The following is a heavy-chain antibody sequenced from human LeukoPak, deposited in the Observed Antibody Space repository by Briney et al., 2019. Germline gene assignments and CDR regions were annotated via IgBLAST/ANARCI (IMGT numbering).Heavy chain of an antibody. Sequence: ASVKVSCKASGYTFTSYGISWVRQAPGQGLEWMGWIGAYNGNTNYAQKLQGRVTMTTDTSTSTAYMELRSLRSDDTAVYYCASSPTGYSSGWYEEGYFDYWGQGTLVTVSS. CDR1: GYTFTSYG. D-gene: IGHD6-19*01. J-gene: IGHJ4*02. CDR2: IGAYNGNT. CDR3: ASSPTGYSSGWYEEGYFDY. V-gene: IGHV1-18*04.